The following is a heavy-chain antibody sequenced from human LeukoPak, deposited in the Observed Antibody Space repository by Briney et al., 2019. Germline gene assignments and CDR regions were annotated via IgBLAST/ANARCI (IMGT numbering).Heavy chain of an antibody. J-gene: IGHJ4*02. D-gene: IGHD1-26*01. Sequence: SETLSLTCSISGGSFDNYHWNWIRQSAEKGLEWIGRIYARGDSHYYPSLSSRVTMSVDTSNNHFSLKLTSVTAADTAVYYCARGDSGGATRFDYWGQGTLVTVSS. V-gene: IGHV4-4*07. CDR2: IYARGDS. CDR3: ARGDSGGATRFDY. CDR1: GGSFDNYH.